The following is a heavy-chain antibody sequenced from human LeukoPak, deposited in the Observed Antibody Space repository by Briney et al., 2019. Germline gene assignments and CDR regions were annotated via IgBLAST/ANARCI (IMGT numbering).Heavy chain of an antibody. D-gene: IGHD6-6*01. V-gene: IGHV3-21*01. Sequence: PGGSLRLSCAASGFTFSSYSMNWVRQAPGKGLEWVSFISSSSSYIYYADSVKGRFTISRDNAKNSLYLQMNSLRAEDTAVYYCTRDEDFYSSSSDYWGQGTLVTVSS. CDR2: ISSSSSYI. CDR3: TRDEDFYSSSSDY. J-gene: IGHJ4*02. CDR1: GFTFSSYS.